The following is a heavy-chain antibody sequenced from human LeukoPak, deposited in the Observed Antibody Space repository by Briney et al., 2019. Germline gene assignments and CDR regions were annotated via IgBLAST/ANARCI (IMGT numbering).Heavy chain of an antibody. CDR1: GFTFSSYA. J-gene: IGHJ6*02. Sequence: GGSLRLSCAASGFTFSSYAMHWVRQAPGKGLEYVSAISSNGGSTYYANSVKGRFTISRDNSKNTLYLQMGSLRAEDMAVYYCARDSSTTNYYGMDVWGQGTTVTVSS. CDR2: ISSNGGST. V-gene: IGHV3-64*01. CDR3: ARDSSTTNYYGMDV. D-gene: IGHD2-2*01.